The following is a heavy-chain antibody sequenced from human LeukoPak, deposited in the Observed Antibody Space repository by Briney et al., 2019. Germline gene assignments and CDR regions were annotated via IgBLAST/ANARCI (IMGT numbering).Heavy chain of an antibody. CDR2: INGYSGNT. D-gene: IGHD1-26*01. J-gene: IGHJ4*02. Sequence: ASVKVSCKSSGSFSSYGITWVRQAPGQGLEWMGWINGYSGNTNNAQKFQARVTMTTDTSTTTGYMELRSLKSDDTAVYYCARGNGNYYWTFDYWGQGTLVTVSS. CDR3: ARGNGNYYWTFDY. V-gene: IGHV1-18*01. CDR1: GSFSSYG.